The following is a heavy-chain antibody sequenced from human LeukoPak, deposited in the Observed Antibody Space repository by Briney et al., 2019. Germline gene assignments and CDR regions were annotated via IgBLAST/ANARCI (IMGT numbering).Heavy chain of an antibody. CDR1: GGSFSGYY. V-gene: IGHV4-34*01. Sequence: SETLSLTCAVYGGSFSGYYWSWIRQPPRKGLEWIGEINHSGSTNYNPSLKSRVTISVDTSKNQFSLKLSSVTAADTAVYYCARVLLPDYYYDSSESECWYFDLWGRGTLVTVSS. D-gene: IGHD3-22*01. CDR3: ARVLLPDYYYDSSESECWYFDL. J-gene: IGHJ2*01. CDR2: INHSGST.